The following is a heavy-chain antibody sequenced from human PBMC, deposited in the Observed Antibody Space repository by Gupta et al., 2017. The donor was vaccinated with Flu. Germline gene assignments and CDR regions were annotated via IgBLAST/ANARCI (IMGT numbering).Heavy chain of an antibody. D-gene: IGHD3-22*01. V-gene: IGHV3-74*01. CDR2: INRDGSTR. CDR1: GFTFSSYW. J-gene: IGHJ4*02. CDR3: ARDQEAYYASFGDDFDY. Sequence: EVQLVESGGGLIQPGGSLRLSCAASGFTFSSYWMHWVRQAPGKGLIWVSRINRDGSTRSYADSVKGRFTISRDNAKNTLYLQMNSLRDEDTAVYYCARDQEAYYASFGDDFDYWGQGTLVTVSA.